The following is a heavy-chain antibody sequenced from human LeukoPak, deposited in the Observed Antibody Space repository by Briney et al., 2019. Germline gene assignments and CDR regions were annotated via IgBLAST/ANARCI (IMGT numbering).Heavy chain of an antibody. CDR3: AKGAAMVTYYYGMDV. CDR2: ISGSGGST. J-gene: IGHJ6*04. D-gene: IGHD5-18*01. Sequence: SGGSLRLSCAASGFTFSSYAMSWVRQAPGKGLEWVSAISGSGGSTYYADSVKGRFTISRDNSKNTLYLQMNSLRAEDTAVYYCAKGAAMVTYYYGMDVWGEGRRSPSPQ. CDR1: GFTFSSYA. V-gene: IGHV3-23*01.